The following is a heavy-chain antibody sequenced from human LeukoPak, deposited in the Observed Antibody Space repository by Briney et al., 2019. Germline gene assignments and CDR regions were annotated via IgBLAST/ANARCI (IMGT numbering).Heavy chain of an antibody. CDR1: GGSIRGYY. CDR3: ARDAGGLSPRDYFDF. CDR2: MYYSGIS. J-gene: IGHJ4*02. V-gene: IGHV4-59*01. Sequence: PSETLSLTCTVSGGSIRGYYWSWIRQPPGKGLEWIGNMYYSGISNNKPSLQSRVTISVDTSKNQISLRLSSVTAADTAVYYCARDAGGLSPRDYFDFWGQGTLVTVSS. D-gene: IGHD4/OR15-4a*01.